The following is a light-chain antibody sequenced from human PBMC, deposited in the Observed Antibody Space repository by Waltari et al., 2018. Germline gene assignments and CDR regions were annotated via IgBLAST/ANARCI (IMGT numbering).Light chain of an antibody. CDR2: DVS. CDR3: SSYTSSNTLV. Sequence: QSALTQPASVSGSPGESITISCTGTSSDVGGYNCVPWYQQHPGKAPKLMIYDVSNRPSGVSNRFSGSKSGNTASLTISGLQAEDEADYYSSSYTSSNTLVFGTGTKVTAL. J-gene: IGLJ1*01. V-gene: IGLV2-14*03. CDR1: SSDVGGYNC.